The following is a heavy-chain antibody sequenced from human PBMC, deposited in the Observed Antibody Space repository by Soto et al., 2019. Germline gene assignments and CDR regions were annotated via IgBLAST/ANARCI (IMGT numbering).Heavy chain of an antibody. CDR1: GDSISISSYY. D-gene: IGHD6-6*01. J-gene: IGHJ6*02. Sequence: SETLSLTCTISGDSISISSYYWAWIRQPPGKGLEWIGCIYYSGSTNNNPSLKSRVTISVDTSKNQFSLMLSSVTAADTAVYYCARGRYPRIAARPDSWVYVDVWGQGTTVTVSS. CDR2: IYYSGST. V-gene: IGHV4-61*05. CDR3: ARGRYPRIAARPDSWVYVDV.